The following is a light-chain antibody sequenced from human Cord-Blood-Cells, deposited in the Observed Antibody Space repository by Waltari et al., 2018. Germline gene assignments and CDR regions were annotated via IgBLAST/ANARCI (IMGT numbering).Light chain of an antibody. CDR3: SSYTSSSTYV. V-gene: IGLV2-14*01. CDR2: DVS. CDR1: ISDVGGYNC. Sequence: QSSLTRPASVSESPGPSITFSCTGTISDVGGYNCVSWYQPHPGKAPKLMIYDVSNRPSVVSNRFSVSKSGNTASLTISGLQAEDEADYYCSSYTSSSTYVFGTGTKVTVL. J-gene: IGLJ1*01.